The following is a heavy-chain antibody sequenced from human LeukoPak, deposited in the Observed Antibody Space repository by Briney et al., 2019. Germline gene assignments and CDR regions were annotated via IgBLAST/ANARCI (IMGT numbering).Heavy chain of an antibody. V-gene: IGHV4-61*02. J-gene: IGHJ3*02. CDR1: GGSISSGSYY. CDR3: ARVTDWSGPLDAFDI. D-gene: IGHD3-3*01. Sequence: SETLSLTCTVSGGSISSGSYYWSWIRQPAGKGLEWIGRIYTSGSTNYNPPLKSRVTISVDTSKNQFSLKLSSVTAADTAVYYCARVTDWSGPLDAFDIWGQGTMVTVSS. CDR2: IYTSGST.